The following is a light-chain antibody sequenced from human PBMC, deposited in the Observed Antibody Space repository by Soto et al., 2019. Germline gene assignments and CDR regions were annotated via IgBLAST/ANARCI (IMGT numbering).Light chain of an antibody. V-gene: IGKV3-20*01. CDR2: AAF. CDR1: QSIRSSY. CDR3: HCKDFGNSPVYS. J-gene: IGKJ2*01. Sequence: IVLTQSPGTLSLSPGESATLSCRASQSIRSSYVAWYQQKPGQAPRLLIYAAFARATRLTDRFSGSGSGTDFTLTISRLEPEDFAMYYCHCKDFGNSPVYSFGQGTKLEI.